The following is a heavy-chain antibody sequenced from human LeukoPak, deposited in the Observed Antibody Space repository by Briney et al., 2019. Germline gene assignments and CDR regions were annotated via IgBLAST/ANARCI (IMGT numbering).Heavy chain of an antibody. CDR1: GFSLSTSGVG. J-gene: IGHJ4*02. Sequence: ESGPTLVKPTQTLTLTCTSSGFSLSTSGVGVGWIRQPPGKALEWLALIYWDDDKRYSPSLKSRLTITKDTSKNQVVLTMTNMDPVDTATYYCAHIGWDGYNYQRFDYWGQGTLVTVSS. CDR2: IYWDDDK. V-gene: IGHV2-5*02. D-gene: IGHD5-24*01. CDR3: AHIGWDGYNYQRFDY.